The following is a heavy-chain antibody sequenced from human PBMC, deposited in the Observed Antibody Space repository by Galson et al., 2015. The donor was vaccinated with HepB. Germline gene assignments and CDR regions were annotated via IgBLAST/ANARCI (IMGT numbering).Heavy chain of an antibody. D-gene: IGHD3-22*01. CDR2: ISSSGSTI. CDR1: GFTFSDYY. CDR3: ARDLGPQLNITMIVVVITGAFDI. Sequence: SLRLSCAASGFTFSDYYMSWIRQAPGKGLEWLADISSSGSTIYYADSVKGRFTISRDNAKNSLYLQMNSLRAEDTAVYYCARDLGPQLNITMIVVVITGAFDIWGQGTMVTVSS. V-gene: IGHV3-11*04. J-gene: IGHJ3*02.